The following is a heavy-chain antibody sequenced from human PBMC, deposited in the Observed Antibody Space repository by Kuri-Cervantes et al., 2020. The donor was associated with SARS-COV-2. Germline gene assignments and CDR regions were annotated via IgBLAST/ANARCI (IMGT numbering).Heavy chain of an antibody. V-gene: IGHV4-61*01. D-gene: IGHD6-13*01. CDR3: ARGGSSWFEYFQH. J-gene: IGHJ1*01. Sequence: SETLSLTCTVTGDSVNSINYYWTWIRQPPGKGLEWIGYIYYSGSTNYNPSLKSRVTISVDTSKNQFSLKLSSVTAADTAVYYCARGGSSWFEYFQHWGQGTLVPSPQ. CDR1: GDSVNSINYY. CDR2: IYYSGST.